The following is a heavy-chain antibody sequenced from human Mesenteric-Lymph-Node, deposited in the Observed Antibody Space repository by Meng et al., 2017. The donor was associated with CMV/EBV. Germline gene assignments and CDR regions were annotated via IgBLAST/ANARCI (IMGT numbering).Heavy chain of an antibody. D-gene: IGHD6-19*01. J-gene: IGHJ4*02. V-gene: IGHV3-23*05. CDR1: GFSFSYYG. CDR2: ITSSGNYM. CDR3: AKLGGNGAVAGIDY. Sequence: GESLKISCEASGFSFSYYGMNWVRQAPGKGLEWVSSITSSGNYMYYADSVKGRFTISRDNSKNTLYLQMNSLRAEDTAVYYCAKLGGNGAVAGIDYWGQGTLVTVSS.